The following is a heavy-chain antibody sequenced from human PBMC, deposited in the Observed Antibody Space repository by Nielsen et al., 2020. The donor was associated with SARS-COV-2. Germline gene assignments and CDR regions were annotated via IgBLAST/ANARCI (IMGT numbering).Heavy chain of an antibody. V-gene: IGHV6-1*01. D-gene: IGHD3-22*01. CDR2: TYYRSKWYN. CDR3: AKAAYYYDSSGYGPGRLYYYYMDV. Sequence: SQTLSLTCAISGDSVSSNSAAWNWIRQSPSRGLEWLGRTYYRSKWYNDYAVSVKSRITINPDTSKNQFSLQLNSVTPEDTAVYYCAKAAYYYDSSGYGPGRLYYYYMDVWGKGTTVTVSS. CDR1: GDSVSSNSAA. J-gene: IGHJ6*03.